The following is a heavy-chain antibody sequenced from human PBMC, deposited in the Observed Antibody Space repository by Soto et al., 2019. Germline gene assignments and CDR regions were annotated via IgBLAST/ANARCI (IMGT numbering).Heavy chain of an antibody. CDR1: GYSFTSYW. Sequence: GESLKISCKGSGYSFTSYWIGWVRQMPGKGLEWMGIIYPGDSDTRYSPSFQGQVTISADKSSSTAYLQWSSLKASDTAMYYCARSSSRYYYYHGMDVWGQGTTVTVSS. V-gene: IGHV5-51*01. CDR3: ARSSSRYYYYHGMDV. D-gene: IGHD6-13*01. J-gene: IGHJ6*02. CDR2: IYPGDSDT.